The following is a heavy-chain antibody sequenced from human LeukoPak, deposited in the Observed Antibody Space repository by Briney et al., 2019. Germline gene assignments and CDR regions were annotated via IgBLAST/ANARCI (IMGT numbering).Heavy chain of an antibody. Sequence: PGGSLRLSCAASGFXFSQYEINWVRQAPGKGLEWVANIKQDGGQKYYVDSVKGRFTISRDNAKNSVYLQMNSLRVEDTAVYFCARIGYSSSSFDYWGQGTLVTVSS. D-gene: IGHD6-6*01. CDR3: ARIGYSSSSFDY. CDR1: GFXFSQYE. V-gene: IGHV3-7*03. J-gene: IGHJ4*02. CDR2: IKQDGGQK.